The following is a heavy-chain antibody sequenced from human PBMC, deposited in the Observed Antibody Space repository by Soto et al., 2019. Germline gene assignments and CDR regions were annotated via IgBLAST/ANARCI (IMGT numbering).Heavy chain of an antibody. CDR3: ARETYGGNSGGPDY. D-gene: IGHD4-17*01. CDR2: INHSGST. V-gene: IGHV4-34*01. J-gene: IGHJ4*02. CDR1: GGSFRGYY. Sequence: SATLSLAYAVYGGSFRGYYWILIRQPPGKGLECIGEINHSGSTNYNPSLKSRVTISVDTSKNKFSLKLSYVTAADTAVYYCARETYGGNSGGPDYWGQVNLVTVSS.